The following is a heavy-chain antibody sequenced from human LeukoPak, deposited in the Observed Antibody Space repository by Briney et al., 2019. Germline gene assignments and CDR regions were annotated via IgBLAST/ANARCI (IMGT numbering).Heavy chain of an antibody. CDR3: ARDLSMAVAGTYYFDY. J-gene: IGHJ4*02. D-gene: IGHD6-19*01. V-gene: IGHV1-2*02. Sequence: ASVKVSCKASGGTFSSYAISWVRQAPGQGLEWMGWINPNSGGTNYAQKFQGRVTMTRDTSISTAYMELSRLRSDDTAVYYCARDLSMAVAGTYYFDYWGQGTLVTVSS. CDR2: INPNSGGT. CDR1: GGTFSSYA.